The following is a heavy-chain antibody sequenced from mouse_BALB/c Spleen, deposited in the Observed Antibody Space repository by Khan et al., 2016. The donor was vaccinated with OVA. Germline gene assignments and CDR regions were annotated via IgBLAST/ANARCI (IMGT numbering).Heavy chain of an antibody. CDR1: GYAFSSYW. CDR3: ARGGSSYDWFAY. D-gene: IGHD1-1*01. CDR2: IYPGDGDT. J-gene: IGHJ3*01. Sequence: QVQLQQSGAELVRPGSSVKISCKASGYAFSSYWMNWVKQRPGQGLEWIGQIYPGDGDTNYNGKFKGKATLTADKSSSTAYMQLSSLTSEDSAVYSCARGGSSYDWFAYWGQGTLVTVSA. V-gene: IGHV1-80*01.